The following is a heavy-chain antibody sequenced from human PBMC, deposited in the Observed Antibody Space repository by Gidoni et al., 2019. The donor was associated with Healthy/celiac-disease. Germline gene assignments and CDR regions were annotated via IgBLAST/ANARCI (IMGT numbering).Heavy chain of an antibody. Sequence: EVQLVESGGGLVQPGGSLKLSCAASGVTFSGSDMHWVRQASGKGLGWVGRIRSKANSYATAYAASVKGRFTISRDDSKNTAYLQMNSLKTEDTAVYYCTTPGVHDYGDLRGDYWGQGTLVTVSS. J-gene: IGHJ4*02. CDR2: IRSKANSYAT. D-gene: IGHD4-17*01. CDR3: TTPGVHDYGDLRGDY. CDR1: GVTFSGSD. V-gene: IGHV3-73*02.